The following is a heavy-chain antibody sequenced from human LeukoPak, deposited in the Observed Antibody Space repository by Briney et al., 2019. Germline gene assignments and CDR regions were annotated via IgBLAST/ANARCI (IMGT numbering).Heavy chain of an antibody. D-gene: IGHD5-18*01. V-gene: IGHV3-74*01. J-gene: IGHJ3*02. CDR2: INTDGCTT. CDR1: GFTFSSYW. CDR3: RGYRFNSNDAFDI. Sequence: PGGSLRLSCVTSGFTFSSYWMHWVRQAPGKGLVWVSRINTDGCTTDYADSVKGRFTISRDNAKNTLYLQMNSLRAEDTAVYYCRGYRFNSNDAFDIWGQGTMVTVSS.